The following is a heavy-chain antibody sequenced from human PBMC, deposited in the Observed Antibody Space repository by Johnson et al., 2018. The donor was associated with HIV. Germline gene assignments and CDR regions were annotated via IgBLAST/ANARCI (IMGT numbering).Heavy chain of an antibody. Sequence: VQLVESGGAVVQPGRSLRLSCVASGFTFSSYAMHWVRQAPGKGLEWVSVIYSGGTTYYADSVKGRFTISRDNSKNTLYLQMNSLRAEDTAVYYCARACRDGYTCDAFDIWGQGTMVTVSS. CDR3: ARACRDGYTCDAFDI. CDR1: GFTFSSYA. J-gene: IGHJ3*02. V-gene: IGHV3-66*01. D-gene: IGHD5-24*01. CDR2: IYSGGTT.